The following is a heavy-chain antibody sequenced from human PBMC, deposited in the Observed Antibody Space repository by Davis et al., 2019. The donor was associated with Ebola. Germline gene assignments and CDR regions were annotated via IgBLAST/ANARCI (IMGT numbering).Heavy chain of an antibody. Sequence: SGPTLVKPTETLTLTCTVSGFSLSNARMGVSWIRQPPGKALEWLAHIFSNDEKSYSTSLKSRLTISKDTSKNQVVLTMTNMDPVDTATYYCARIQGANWGLYYYYGMDVWGQGTTVTVSS. V-gene: IGHV2-26*01. CDR2: IFSNDEK. CDR1: GFSLSNARMG. CDR3: ARIQGANWGLYYYYGMDV. D-gene: IGHD7-27*01. J-gene: IGHJ6*02.